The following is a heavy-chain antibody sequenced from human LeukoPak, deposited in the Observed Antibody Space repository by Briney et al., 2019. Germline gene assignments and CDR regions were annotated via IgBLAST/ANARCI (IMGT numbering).Heavy chain of an antibody. CDR1: GFTFSSYS. J-gene: IGHJ4*02. Sequence: GGSLRLSCAASGFTFSSYSMNWVRQAPGKGLEWVSSISSSSSYIYYADSVKGRFTISRDNAKNSLYLQMNSLRAEDTAVYYCARRCSSTSCFDYWGQGTLVTVSS. CDR3: ARRCSSTSCFDY. CDR2: ISSSSSYI. V-gene: IGHV3-21*01. D-gene: IGHD2-2*01.